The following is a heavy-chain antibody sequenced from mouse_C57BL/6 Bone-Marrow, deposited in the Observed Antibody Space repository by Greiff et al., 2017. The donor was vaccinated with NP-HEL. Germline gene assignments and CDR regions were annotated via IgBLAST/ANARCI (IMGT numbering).Heavy chain of an antibody. V-gene: IGHV10-1*01. D-gene: IGHD2-12*01. CDR1: GFSFNTYA. CDR2: IRSKSNNYAT. Sequence: EVQRVESGGGLVQPKGSLKLSCAASGFSFNTYAMNWVRQAPGKGLEWVARIRSKSNNYATYYADSVKDRFTISRDDSESMLYLQMNNLKTEDTAMYYCVRSYAWYFDVWGTGTTVTVSS. CDR3: VRSYAWYFDV. J-gene: IGHJ1*03.